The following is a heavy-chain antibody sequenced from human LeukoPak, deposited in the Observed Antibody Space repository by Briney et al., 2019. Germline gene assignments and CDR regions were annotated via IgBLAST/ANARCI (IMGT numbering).Heavy chain of an antibody. Sequence: GRSLRLSCAASGFTFSSYGMHWVRQAPGKGLEWVAVISYDGSNKYYADSVKGRFTISRDNSKNTLYLQMNSLRAEDTAVYYCAKDGDTMVRGVISLEPFVYWGQGTLVTVSS. J-gene: IGHJ4*02. D-gene: IGHD3-10*01. V-gene: IGHV3-30*18. CDR3: AKDGDTMVRGVISLEPFVY. CDR2: ISYDGSNK. CDR1: GFTFSSYG.